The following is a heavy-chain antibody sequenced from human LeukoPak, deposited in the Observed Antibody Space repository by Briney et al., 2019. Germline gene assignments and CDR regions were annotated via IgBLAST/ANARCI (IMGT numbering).Heavy chain of an antibody. V-gene: IGHV4-31*03. CDR2: IYYSGST. CDR3: SGGHTLYYFDY. CDR1: GGSISSGGYY. D-gene: IGHD3-16*01. Sequence: SSETLSLTCTVSGGSISSGGYYWSWIRQHPGKGLERIGYIYYSGSTYYNPSLKSRVTISVDTSKNQFSLKLSSVTAADTAVYYCSGGHTLYYFDYWGQGTLVTVSS. J-gene: IGHJ4*02.